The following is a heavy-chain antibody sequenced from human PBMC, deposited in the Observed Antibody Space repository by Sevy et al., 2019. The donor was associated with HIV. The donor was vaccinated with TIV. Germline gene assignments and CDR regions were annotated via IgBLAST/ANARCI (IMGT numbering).Heavy chain of an antibody. CDR2: ISYDGSNK. Sequence: GGSLRLSCAASGFTFSSYGMHWVRQAPGKGLEWVAVISYDGSNKYYADSVKGRFTISRDNSKNTLYLQMNSLRAEDTAVYYCAKDLYYYGSGSYFFDYWGQRTLVTVSS. D-gene: IGHD3-10*01. V-gene: IGHV3-30*18. CDR3: AKDLYYYGSGSYFFDY. J-gene: IGHJ4*02. CDR1: GFTFSSYG.